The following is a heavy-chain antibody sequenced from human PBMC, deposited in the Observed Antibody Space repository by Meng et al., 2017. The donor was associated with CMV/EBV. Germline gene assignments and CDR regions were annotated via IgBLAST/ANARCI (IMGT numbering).Heavy chain of an antibody. J-gene: IGHJ2*01. V-gene: IGHV3-49*04. Sequence: GESLKISCTASGFTFGDYAMSWVRQAPGKGLEWVGFIRSKAYGGTTEYAASVKGRFTISRDDSKSIAYLQMNSLKTEDTAVYYCTRVDPKFDLWGRGTLVTVSS. CDR3: TRVDPKFDL. CDR1: GFTFGDYA. CDR2: IRSKAYGGTT.